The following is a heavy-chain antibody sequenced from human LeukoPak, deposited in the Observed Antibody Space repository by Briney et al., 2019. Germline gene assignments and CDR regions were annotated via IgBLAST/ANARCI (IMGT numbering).Heavy chain of an antibody. CDR1: GFTFSSYN. CDR3: ARGRPYSYGSIDY. Sequence: GGSLRLSCAASGFTFSSYNMNWVRQAPGKGLEWVSYISSSSTIYYADSVKGRFTISRDNAKNSLYLQMNSLREEDTAVYYCARGRPYSYGSIDYWGQGTLVTVSS. J-gene: IGHJ4*02. D-gene: IGHD5-18*01. V-gene: IGHV3-48*02. CDR2: ISSSSTI.